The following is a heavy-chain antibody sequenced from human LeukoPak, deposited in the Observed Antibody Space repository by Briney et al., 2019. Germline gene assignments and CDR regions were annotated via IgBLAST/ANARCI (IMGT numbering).Heavy chain of an antibody. CDR1: DGSIRSSSYY. CDR3: AKILGIGAAGRIEY. V-gene: IGHV4-39*01. J-gene: IGHJ4*02. CDR2: IFYSGST. Sequence: SETLSLTCTVSDGSIRSSSYYWGWIRQPPGKGLEWIGSIFYSGSTYYNPSLKSRVTISVDTSKNQLSLKLSSVTAADTAVYYCAKILGIGAAGRIEYWGQGTLVTVSS. D-gene: IGHD6-13*01.